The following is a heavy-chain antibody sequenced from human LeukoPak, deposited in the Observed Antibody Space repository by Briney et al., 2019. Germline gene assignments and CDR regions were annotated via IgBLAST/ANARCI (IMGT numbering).Heavy chain of an antibody. J-gene: IGHJ3*02. V-gene: IGHV4-59*01. D-gene: IGHD1-7*01. CDR2: IYSGST. CDR1: GGSITTYY. CDR3: AKNKSWNYDSFDI. Sequence: SETLSLTCTVSGGSITTYYWSWIRQPPGKGLEWIGYIYSGSTTYNPSLKSRVTIPVDTSKNQLSLRLTSVTAADTAMYYCAKNKSWNYDSFDIWGQGTMVTVSS.